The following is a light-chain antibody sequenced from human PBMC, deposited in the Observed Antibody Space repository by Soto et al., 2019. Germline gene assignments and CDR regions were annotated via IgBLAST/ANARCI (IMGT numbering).Light chain of an antibody. CDR2: DTS. J-gene: IGKJ1*01. CDR3: QQYGASPWT. CDR1: QSLANSF. V-gene: IGKV3-20*01. Sequence: EFVLTQSPGTLSLSPGERATLSCRASQSLANSFIAWYQQKPGQAPRLLIYDTSSRASGIPDRFSGSGSGTDFTLTISRLETEDFAVYHCQQYGASPWTFGQGTKVNIK.